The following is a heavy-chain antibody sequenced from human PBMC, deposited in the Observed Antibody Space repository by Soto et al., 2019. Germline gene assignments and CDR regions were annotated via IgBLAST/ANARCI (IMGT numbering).Heavy chain of an antibody. CDR2: ICGSGFNK. Sequence: GSLRLSCAASGFIFENFGMSWVRQAPGKGLEWISAICGSGFNKYYADSVKGRFTISRDNSKNTLYLQMNSLRAEDTAVYYCARGQQLVRGLSYYYYYGMDVWGQGSTVTVSS. CDR1: GFIFENFG. V-gene: IGHV3-23*01. D-gene: IGHD6-13*01. CDR3: ARGQQLVRGLSYYYYYGMDV. J-gene: IGHJ6*01.